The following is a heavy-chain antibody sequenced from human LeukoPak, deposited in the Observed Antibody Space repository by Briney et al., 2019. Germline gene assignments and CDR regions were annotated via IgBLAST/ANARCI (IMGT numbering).Heavy chain of an antibody. CDR3: ATLLRGVTIVRGVDEPFDY. D-gene: IGHD3-10*01. V-gene: IGHV4-34*01. CDR1: GGSFSGYY. CDR2: INHSGST. J-gene: IGHJ4*02. Sequence: SETLSLTCAVYGGSFSGYYWSWIRQPPGKGLEWIGEINHSGSTNYNPSLKSRVTISVDTSKNQFSLKLSSVTAADTAVYYCATLLRGVTIVRGVDEPFDYWGQGTLVTVSS.